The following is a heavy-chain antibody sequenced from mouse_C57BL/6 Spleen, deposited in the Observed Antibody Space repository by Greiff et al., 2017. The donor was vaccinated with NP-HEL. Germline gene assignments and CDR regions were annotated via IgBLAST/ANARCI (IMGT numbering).Heavy chain of an antibody. CDR1: GYTFTDYE. D-gene: IGHD1-1*01. CDR2: IDPETGGT. V-gene: IGHV1-15*01. Sequence: QVQLQQSGAELVRPGASVTLSCKASGYTFTDYEMHWVKQTPVHGLEWIGAIDPETGGTAYNQKFKGKAILTADKSSSTAYMELRSQTSEDSAVYYGARLRGYGSSDGDVDVWGTGTTVTVPS. J-gene: IGHJ1*03. CDR3: ARLRGYGSSDGDVDV.